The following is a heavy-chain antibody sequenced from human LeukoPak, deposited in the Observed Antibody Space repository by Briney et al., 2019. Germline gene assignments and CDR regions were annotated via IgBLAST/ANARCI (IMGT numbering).Heavy chain of an antibody. V-gene: IGHV3-74*01. D-gene: IGHD6-6*01. Sequence: GGSLRLSRAASGLTFSSHWMHWVRQAPGKGLVWVSRITNDGSSTTYADSVKGRFTIPREDGKNSLYLQMNSLRVEDTAVYYCTREWRGIASHYHGMDVWGQGTTVTVSS. CDR3: TREWRGIASHYHGMDV. J-gene: IGHJ6*02. CDR1: GLTFSSHW. CDR2: ITNDGSST.